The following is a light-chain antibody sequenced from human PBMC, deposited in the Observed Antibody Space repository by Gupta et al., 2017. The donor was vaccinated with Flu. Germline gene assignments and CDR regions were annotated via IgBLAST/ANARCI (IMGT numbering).Light chain of an antibody. J-gene: IGLJ1*01. V-gene: IGLV3-19*01. Sequence: SSELTQDPAVSVALGQPVTITCQGDNLRSSYASWYQQRPGHAPGLVIYGKNNRPSGIPDRFSGSSSGNTASLTITGAQAEDEADYHCDSRDNRATCNFVFGPGTKVTVL. CDR1: NLRSSY. CDR3: DSRDNRATCNFV. CDR2: GKN.